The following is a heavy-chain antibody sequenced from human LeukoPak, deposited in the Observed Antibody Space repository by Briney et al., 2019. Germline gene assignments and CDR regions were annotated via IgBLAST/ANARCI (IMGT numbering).Heavy chain of an antibody. Sequence: GGSLRLSCATSGFSFSRYAMTWVRQAPGKGLEWVSAISGSGGSTYYADSVKGRFTISRDNSKNTLYLQMNSLRAEDTAVYYCAKGYCSSTSCYSPPAPAFDIWGQGTMVTVSS. CDR2: ISGSGGST. D-gene: IGHD2-2*02. J-gene: IGHJ3*02. CDR1: GFSFSRYA. V-gene: IGHV3-23*01. CDR3: AKGYCSSTSCYSPPAPAFDI.